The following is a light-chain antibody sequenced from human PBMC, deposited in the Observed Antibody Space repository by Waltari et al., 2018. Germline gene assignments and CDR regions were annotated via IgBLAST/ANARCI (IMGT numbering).Light chain of an antibody. J-gene: IGLJ1*01. Sequence: QSVLTQSPSASGPPRQRVTLSCSVSSPNRGTTPVTWYQQVPGTAPKLLIYANNQRPSGVPDRLSGSKSGTSASLAISGLQSDDEADYYCAAWDDSLNAYVFGPATKVTVL. CDR2: ANN. V-gene: IGLV1-44*01. CDR3: AAWDDSLNAYV. CDR1: SPNRGTTP.